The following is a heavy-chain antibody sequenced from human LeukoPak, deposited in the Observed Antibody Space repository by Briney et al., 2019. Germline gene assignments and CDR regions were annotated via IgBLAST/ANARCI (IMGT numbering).Heavy chain of an antibody. Sequence: SETLSLICTVSGASISSYYWSWIRQPPGKGLEWIGDIYYSGSIKYNPSLKSRVTMSVDTSKNQFSLKLSSVTAADTAFYYCARENPSGYYNRPIDYWGQGTLVTVSS. J-gene: IGHJ4*02. CDR2: IYYSGSI. D-gene: IGHD3-22*01. CDR3: ARENPSGYYNRPIDY. V-gene: IGHV4-59*01. CDR1: GASISSYY.